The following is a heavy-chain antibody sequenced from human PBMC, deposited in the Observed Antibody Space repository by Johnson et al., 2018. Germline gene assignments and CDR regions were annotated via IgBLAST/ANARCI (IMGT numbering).Heavy chain of an antibody. CDR1: GFTFSSHW. J-gene: IGHJ6*03. V-gene: IGHV3-74*01. D-gene: IGHD6-19*01. Sequence: VQLQESGGGLVQPGGSLRLSCAASGFTFSSHWMQWVRQAPGKGLVWVSHIHADGTGTTYADSVKGRFTISRENAKNTLSLQMNRLRAEDTAIYFCARGQWRVPGQRYYMDVWGKGTTVTVSS. CDR2: IHADGTGT. CDR3: ARGQWRVPGQRYYMDV.